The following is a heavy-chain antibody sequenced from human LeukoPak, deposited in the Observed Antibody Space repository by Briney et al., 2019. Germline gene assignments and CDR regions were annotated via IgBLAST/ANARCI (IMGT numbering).Heavy chain of an antibody. J-gene: IGHJ4*02. CDR2: INPNSGGT. Sequence: ASVKVSCKASGYTFTGYYMHWVRQAPGQGLEWMGRINPNSGGTNYAQKFQGRVTMTRDTSISTAYMELSRLRSDDTAVCYCARERITMVRGVITAFGYWGQGTLVTVSS. CDR3: ARERITMVRGVITAFGY. V-gene: IGHV1-2*06. CDR1: GYTFTGYY. D-gene: IGHD3-10*01.